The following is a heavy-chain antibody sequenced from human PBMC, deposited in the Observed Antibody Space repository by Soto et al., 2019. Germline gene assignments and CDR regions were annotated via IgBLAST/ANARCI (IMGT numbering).Heavy chain of an antibody. CDR2: ISYDGGNQ. V-gene: IGHV3-30*18. CDR1: GFTFSNFG. Sequence: QVQLVESGGGVVQPGRPLRLSCAASGFTFSNFGMHWVRQAPGKGLEWVAVISYDGGNQYYGDSVKGRFTISRDTSKNTLYLQMNSLRAEDTAVSYCANTGREWELLEGYFHNWGQGTLVTVSS. J-gene: IGHJ4*02. CDR3: ANTGREWELLEGYFHN. D-gene: IGHD1-26*01.